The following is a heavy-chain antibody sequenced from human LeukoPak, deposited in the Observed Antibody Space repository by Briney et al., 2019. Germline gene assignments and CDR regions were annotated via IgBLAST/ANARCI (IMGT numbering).Heavy chain of an antibody. Sequence: GGSLRLSCAASGFTFSSYWMSWVRQAPGKGLEWVANRKQDGSEKYYVDSVKGRFTISRDNAKNSLYLQMNSLNTEDTAVYYCARVRHIGAVGTNYGDFYFDYWGQGTLVTVSS. V-gene: IGHV3-7*03. D-gene: IGHD6-13*01. CDR2: RKQDGSEK. CDR3: ARVRHIGAVGTNYGDFYFDY. CDR1: GFTFSSYW. J-gene: IGHJ4*02.